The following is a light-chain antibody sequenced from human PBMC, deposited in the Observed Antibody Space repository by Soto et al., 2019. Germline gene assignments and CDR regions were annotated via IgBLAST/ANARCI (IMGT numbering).Light chain of an antibody. CDR3: QQYDTYWT. Sequence: DIQMTQSPSSLSASVGDRFIITCRASQSVSNWLAWYQQKPGKAPNLLIDKASSLKSGVPSRFSGSGSGTEFTLTISNLQPDDFATYYCQQYDTYWTFGQGTKVDI. J-gene: IGKJ1*01. V-gene: IGKV1-5*03. CDR2: KAS. CDR1: QSVSNW.